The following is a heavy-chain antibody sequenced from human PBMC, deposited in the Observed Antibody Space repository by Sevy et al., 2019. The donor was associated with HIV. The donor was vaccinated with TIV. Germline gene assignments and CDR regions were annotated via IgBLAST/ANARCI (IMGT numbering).Heavy chain of an antibody. CDR1: GSSMTGYY. CDR3: ARKDCSGAHCYASYSDTPLDAYDI. J-gene: IGHJ3*02. Sequence: SETLSLTCTVSGSSMTGYYWSWIRQPPGEGLEYIGYFYDTGNVNYSPSLKSRVTMSLDTANKQFSLRLSSVSAADTAVYYCARKDCSGAHCYASYSDTPLDAYDIWGPGTMVTVSS. D-gene: IGHD2-15*01. V-gene: IGHV4-59*13. CDR2: FYDTGNV.